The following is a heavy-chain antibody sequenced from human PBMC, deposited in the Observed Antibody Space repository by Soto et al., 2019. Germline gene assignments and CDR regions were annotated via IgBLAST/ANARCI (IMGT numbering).Heavy chain of an antibody. Sequence: ASVKVSCKASGYTLTSYGISWVRQAPGQGLEWMGWISAYNGNTNYAQKLQGRVTMTTDTSTSTAYMELRSLRSDDTAVYYCARVGYCSSTSCYYRYYYMDVWGKGTTVTVSS. D-gene: IGHD2-2*01. CDR2: ISAYNGNT. J-gene: IGHJ6*03. CDR1: GYTLTSYG. V-gene: IGHV1-18*01. CDR3: ARVGYCSSTSCYYRYYYMDV.